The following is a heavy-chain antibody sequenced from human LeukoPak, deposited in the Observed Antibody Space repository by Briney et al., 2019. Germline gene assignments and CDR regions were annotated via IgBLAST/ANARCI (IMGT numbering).Heavy chain of an antibody. J-gene: IGHJ4*02. CDR1: GYTLTELS. V-gene: IGHV1-24*01. D-gene: IGHD5-24*01. CDR2: FDPEDGET. CDR3: ATGTSIIQRTYFDY. Sequence: GSSVKVSSKVSGYTLTELSMHWVRQAPGKGLEWMGGFDPEDGETIYAQKFQGRVTMTEDTSTDTAYMELSSLRSEDTAVYYCATGTSIIQRTYFDYWGQGTLVTVSS.